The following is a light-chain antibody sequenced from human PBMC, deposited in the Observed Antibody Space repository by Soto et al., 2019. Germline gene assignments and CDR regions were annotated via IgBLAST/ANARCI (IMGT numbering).Light chain of an antibody. V-gene: IGLV1-40*01. Sequence: QSVLTQPPSVSGAPGQRVTISCTGSSSNIGAGYAVHWYQHLPGTAPKVLIYDNSNRPSGVPDRFSGSKSGTSASLAIAGLRAEDEADYDCQTFDTSLSGYVFGTGTKLTVL. CDR1: SSNIGAGYA. J-gene: IGLJ1*01. CDR3: QTFDTSLSGYV. CDR2: DNS.